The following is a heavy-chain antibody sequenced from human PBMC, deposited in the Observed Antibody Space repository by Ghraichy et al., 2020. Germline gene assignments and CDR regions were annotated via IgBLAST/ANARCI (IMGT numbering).Heavy chain of an antibody. CDR3: ARGNGTNSGGDYYNGLDV. V-gene: IGHV4-4*07. CDR2: IYGSGST. Sequence: SETLSLTCSVSGGAISNYYWTWIRQSAGKGLEWIGRIYGSGSTSYNPSLKSRVTMSVEKSKNQFSLRLTCVTAADTAVYYCARGNGTNSGGDYYNGLDVWGQGATVTGSS. D-gene: IGHD3-16*01. CDR1: GGAISNYY. J-gene: IGHJ6*01.